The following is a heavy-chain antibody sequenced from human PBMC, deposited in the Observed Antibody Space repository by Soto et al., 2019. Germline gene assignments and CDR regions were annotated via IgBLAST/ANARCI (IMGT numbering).Heavy chain of an antibody. J-gene: IGHJ6*02. CDR1: GYTFTGYY. V-gene: IGHV1-2*04. D-gene: IGHD6-19*01. CDR3: ARFGRFWNSSGWYVDYYYGMDV. CDR2: INPNSGGT. Sequence: ASVKVSCKASGYTFTGYYMHWVRQAPGQGLEWMGWINPNSGGTNYAQKFQGWVTMTRDTSISTAYMELSRLRSDDTAVYYCARFGRFWNSSGWYVDYYYGMDVWGQGTTVTVSS.